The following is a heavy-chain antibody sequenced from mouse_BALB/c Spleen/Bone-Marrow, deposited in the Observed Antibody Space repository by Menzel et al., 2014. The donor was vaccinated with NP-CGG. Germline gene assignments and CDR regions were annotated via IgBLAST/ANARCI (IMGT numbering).Heavy chain of an antibody. J-gene: IGHJ4*01. CDR1: GYTFTSYY. CDR3: ARWGNYGDYAMDY. CDR2: IYPGNVNT. Sequence: VQLQQSGPELVKPGASVRISCKASGYTFTSYYIYWVKQRPGQGLEWIGWIYPGNVNTKYNEKFKGKATLTADKSSSTAYMQLSSLTSEDSAVYFCARWGNYGDYAMDYWGQGTSVTVSS. D-gene: IGHD2-1*01. V-gene: IGHV1S56*01.